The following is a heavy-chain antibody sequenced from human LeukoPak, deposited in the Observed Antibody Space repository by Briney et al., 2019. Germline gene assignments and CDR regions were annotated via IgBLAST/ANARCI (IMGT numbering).Heavy chain of an antibody. D-gene: IGHD6-25*01. V-gene: IGHV3-21*06. CDR2: ISVVSTYK. CDR3: ARDGSGFYHYYYMDV. J-gene: IGHJ6*03. CDR1: GFTFTDYS. Sequence: GGSLRLSCAASGFTFTDYSINWVRQAPGKALEWVSSISVVSTYKNYADSVKGRFTISRDNAKNLLFLQMSSLRAEDTAVYYCARDGSGFYHYYYMDVWGKGTTVTVSS.